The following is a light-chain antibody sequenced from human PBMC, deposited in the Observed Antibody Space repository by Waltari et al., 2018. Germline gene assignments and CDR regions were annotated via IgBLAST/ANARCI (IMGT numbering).Light chain of an antibody. V-gene: IGLV3-19*01. Sequence: SSELTQDPSVSVALGQTVRITCQGDSPRRFYASWYQPRPGQAPILVLYCQNNRPSGIPDRFSGSTSVNTASLTITGAQAEDEADYYCHSRDTSSTRVFGGGTRLTV. CDR1: SPRRFY. J-gene: IGLJ2*01. CDR2: CQN. CDR3: HSRDTSSTRV.